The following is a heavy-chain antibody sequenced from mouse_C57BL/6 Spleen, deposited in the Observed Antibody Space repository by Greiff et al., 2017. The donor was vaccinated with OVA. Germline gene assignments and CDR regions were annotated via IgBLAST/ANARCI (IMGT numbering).Heavy chain of an antibody. D-gene: IGHD1-1*01. CDR1: GYAFSSSW. CDR2: IYPGDGDT. V-gene: IGHV1-82*01. J-gene: IGHJ4*01. Sequence: LEESGPELVKPGASVKISCKASGYAFSSSWMNWVKQRPGKGLEWIGRIYPGDGDTNYNGKFKGKATLTADKSSSTAYMQLSSLTSEDSAVYFCATTVVEDYAMDYWGQGTSVTVSS. CDR3: ATTVVEDYAMDY.